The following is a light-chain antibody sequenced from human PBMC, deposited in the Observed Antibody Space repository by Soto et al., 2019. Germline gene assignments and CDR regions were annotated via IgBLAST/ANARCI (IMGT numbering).Light chain of an antibody. CDR1: QSITTN. J-gene: IGKJ1*01. V-gene: IGKV3-15*01. CDR3: QHYNDWPPKRT. Sequence: EVVMTQSPVTLSVSPGERATLSCRASQSITTNLAWYQQKPGQAPRLLIYGASTRATGVPARFSGSGSGTQFTLTINSLPSEDFAVYYCQHYNDWPPKRTFGQGTRVDFK. CDR2: GAS.